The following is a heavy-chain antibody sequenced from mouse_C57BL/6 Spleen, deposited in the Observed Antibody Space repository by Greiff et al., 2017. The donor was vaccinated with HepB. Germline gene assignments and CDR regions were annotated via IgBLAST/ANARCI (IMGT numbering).Heavy chain of an antibody. CDR1: GYTFTSYW. Sequence: VQLQQPGAELVKPGASVKLSCKASGYTFTSYWMHWVKQRPGQGLEWIGMIHPNSGSTNYNEKFKSKATLTVDKSSSTAYMQLSSLTSEDSAVYDCARGDYYSNYEDSYAMDYWGQGTSVTVSS. D-gene: IGHD2-5*01. CDR3: ARGDYYSNYEDSYAMDY. J-gene: IGHJ4*01. V-gene: IGHV1-64*01. CDR2: IHPNSGST.